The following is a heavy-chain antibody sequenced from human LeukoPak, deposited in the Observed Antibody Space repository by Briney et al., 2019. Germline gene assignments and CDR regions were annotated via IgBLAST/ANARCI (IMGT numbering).Heavy chain of an antibody. D-gene: IGHD2-21*01. V-gene: IGHV4-39*07. J-gene: IGHJ4*02. Sequence: SETLSLTCTVSGGSISSSSYYWGWIRQPPGKGLEWIGSIYYNGSTYYNPSLKSRVTISVDTSKNQFSLKLSSVTAADTAVYYCARDRNPRGGERYFDYWGQGTLVTVSS. CDR3: ARDRNPRGGERYFDY. CDR1: GGSISSSSYY. CDR2: IYYNGST.